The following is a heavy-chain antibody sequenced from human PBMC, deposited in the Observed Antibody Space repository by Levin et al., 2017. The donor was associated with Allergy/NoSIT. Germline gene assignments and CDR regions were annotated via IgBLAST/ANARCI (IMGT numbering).Heavy chain of an antibody. CDR2: IWHDGTNI. D-gene: IGHD3-10*02. V-gene: IGHV3-33*01. J-gene: IGHJ4*02. CDR1: GFSFRTHG. CDR3: ARFTSTIFIDY. Sequence: PGGSLRLSCAASGFSFRTHGMVWVRQAPGKGLEWVSVIWHDGTNIFYADSVKGRFTISRDNSRNTLYLEMNRLRADDTAIYYCARFTSTIFIDYWGQGTLVTVSS.